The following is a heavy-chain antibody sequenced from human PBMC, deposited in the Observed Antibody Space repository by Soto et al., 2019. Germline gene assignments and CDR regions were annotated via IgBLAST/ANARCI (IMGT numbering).Heavy chain of an antibody. CDR1: GYVFTGYY. J-gene: IGHJ4*02. D-gene: IGHD3-22*01. Sequence: GASVKVSCKTSGYVFTGYYLHWVRQAPGQGLEWMGWINCRSGGTTYTQKFQGRVTLTMDTPTSTAYMELSSLISDDTALYYCMRGASARDSSGYPYYFDPWGQGTLVTVSS. V-gene: IGHV1-2*02. CDR3: MRGASARDSSGYPYYFDP. CDR2: INCRSGGT.